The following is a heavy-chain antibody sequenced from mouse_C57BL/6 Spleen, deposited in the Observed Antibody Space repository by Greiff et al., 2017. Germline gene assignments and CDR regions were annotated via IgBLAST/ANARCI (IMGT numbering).Heavy chain of an antibody. D-gene: IGHD4-1*01. V-gene: IGHV2-2*01. J-gene: IGHJ1*03. Sequence: VPLVESGPGLVQPSQSLSITCTVSGFSLTSYGVHWVRQSPGKGLEWLGVLWSGGSTDYNAAFISRLSISKDKSKSQVVFKMNSLQADDTAIYYCARNLGLWYFDVWGTGTTVTVSS. CDR1: GFSLTSYG. CDR3: ARNLGLWYFDV. CDR2: LWSGGST.